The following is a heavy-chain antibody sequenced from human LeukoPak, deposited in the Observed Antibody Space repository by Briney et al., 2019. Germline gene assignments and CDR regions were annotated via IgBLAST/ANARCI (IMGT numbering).Heavy chain of an antibody. D-gene: IGHD6-6*01. J-gene: IGHJ6*03. CDR2: MNPNSGNT. Sequence: VASVKVSCKASGYTFTSYDINWVRQATGQGLEWMGWMNPNSGNTGYAQKFQGGVIITRNTSISTAYMELSSLRSEDTAVYYCARGTGSAGQDTSSPPMDVWGKGTTVTVSS. CDR3: ARGTGSAGQDTSSPPMDV. CDR1: GYTFTSYD. V-gene: IGHV1-8*03.